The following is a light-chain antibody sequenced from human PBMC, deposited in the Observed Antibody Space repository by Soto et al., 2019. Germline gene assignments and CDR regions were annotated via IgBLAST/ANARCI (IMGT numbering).Light chain of an antibody. CDR1: QSVSNNY. CDR2: GAS. CDR3: QQYGSSPPLT. J-gene: IGKJ4*01. Sequence: EIVLMQSPGTLSLSPGERATLSCRASQSVSNNYVAWYQQKPGQAPRLLIAGASSRATGIPARFSGSGSVTDFTLTISSLEPEAFAVYYGQQYGSSPPLTFGGGTKVEIK. V-gene: IGKV3-20*01.